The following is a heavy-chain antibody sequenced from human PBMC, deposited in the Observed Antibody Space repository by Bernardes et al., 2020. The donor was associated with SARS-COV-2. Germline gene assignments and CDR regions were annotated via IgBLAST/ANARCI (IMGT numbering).Heavy chain of an antibody. CDR2: ISYSGRP. J-gene: IGHJ4*02. Sequence: SETLSLTCNVSGGSVSSGTYYWSWIRQPPGKGLEWIGYISYSGRPNYNPSFKSRVTISIDTSKNQFSLKLTSVTPADTAVYLCASLEYSGYDCYFDNWGQGTLVPVSS. CDR3: ASLEYSGYDCYFDN. CDR1: GGSVSSGTYY. D-gene: IGHD5-12*01. V-gene: IGHV4-61*01.